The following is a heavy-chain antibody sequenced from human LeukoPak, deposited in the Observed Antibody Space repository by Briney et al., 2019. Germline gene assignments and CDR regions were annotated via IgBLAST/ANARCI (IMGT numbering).Heavy chain of an antibody. CDR2: INHSGST. D-gene: IGHD3-22*01. CDR1: GGSFSGYY. V-gene: IGHV4-34*01. J-gene: IGHJ3*01. CDR3: ARGYYYDSSGYYYFRLDPYF. Sequence: KPSETLSLTCAVYGGSFSGYYWSWIRQPPGKGLEWIGEINHSGSTNYNPSLKGRVTISVDTSKNQFSLKLSSVTAADTAVYYCARGYYYDSSGYYYFRLDPYFWGQGTMVTVSS.